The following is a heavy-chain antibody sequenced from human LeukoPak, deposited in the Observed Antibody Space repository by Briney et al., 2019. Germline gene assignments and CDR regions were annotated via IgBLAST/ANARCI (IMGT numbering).Heavy chain of an antibody. CDR2: IYYSGST. CDR3: ARNHYGHPLDY. J-gene: IGHJ4*02. Sequence: SETLSLTCTVSGGSISSYFWSWIRQPPGKGLEWIGYIYYSGSTNYNPSLKSRVTISVDTSKNQFSLKLTSVTAADTAVYYCARNHYGHPLDYWGQGTLVTVPS. D-gene: IGHD4-17*01. CDR1: GGSISSYF. V-gene: IGHV4-59*01.